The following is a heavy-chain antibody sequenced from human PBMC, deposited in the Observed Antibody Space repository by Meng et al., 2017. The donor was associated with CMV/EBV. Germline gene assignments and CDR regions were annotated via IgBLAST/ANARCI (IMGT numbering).Heavy chain of an antibody. CDR2: MNPNSGNT. Sequence: ASVKVSCKASGYTFTSYDINWVRQATGQGLEWMGWMNPNSGNTGYAQKFQGRVTITRNTSISTAYMELSSLRSEDTAVYYCARVVRYFDWSSLGYWGQGTLVTVSS. J-gene: IGHJ4*02. CDR3: ARVVRYFDWSSLGY. V-gene: IGHV1-8*01. CDR1: GYTFTSYD. D-gene: IGHD3-9*01.